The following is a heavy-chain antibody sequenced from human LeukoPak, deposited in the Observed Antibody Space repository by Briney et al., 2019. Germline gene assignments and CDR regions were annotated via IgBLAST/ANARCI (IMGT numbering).Heavy chain of an antibody. Sequence: SETLSLTCTVSGGSISSSSYYWGWIRQPPGKGLEWIGSIYYSGSTYYNPSLKSRVTISVDTSKNQFSLKLSSVTAADTAVYYCARSSHLDIVVVPAAIDAFDIWGQGTMVTVSS. V-gene: IGHV4-39*07. CDR3: ARSSHLDIVVVPAAIDAFDI. J-gene: IGHJ3*02. CDR1: GGSISSSSYY. D-gene: IGHD2-2*02. CDR2: IYYSGST.